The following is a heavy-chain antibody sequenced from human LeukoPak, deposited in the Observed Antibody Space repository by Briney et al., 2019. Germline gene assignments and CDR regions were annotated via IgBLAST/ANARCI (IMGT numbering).Heavy chain of an antibody. CDR1: GFTFSSYA. D-gene: IGHD3-16*02. V-gene: IGHV3-23*01. J-gene: IGHJ4*02. CDR3: AKEDYYDYVWGSYR. Sequence: GGSLRLSCAASGFTFSSYAMSWVRQAPGKGLEWVSAISGSGGSTYYADSVKGRFTISRDNSKNTLYLQMNSLRAEDTAVYYRAKEDYYDYVWGSYRWGQGTLVTVSS. CDR2: ISGSGGST.